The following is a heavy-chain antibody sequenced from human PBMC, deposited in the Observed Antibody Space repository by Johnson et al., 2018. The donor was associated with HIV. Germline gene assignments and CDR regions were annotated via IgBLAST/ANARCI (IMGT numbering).Heavy chain of an antibody. CDR1: GFTFDDYA. D-gene: IGHD6-19*01. V-gene: IGHV3-9*03. CDR3: ARDREYGLAWGWAFDI. CDR2: ISWNSGRI. J-gene: IGHJ3*02. Sequence: VQLVESGGGLVQPGRSLRLSCAASGFTFDDYAMQWVRQAPGKGLEWVSGISWNSGRIAYADSVKGRFTISRDNAKNSLYLQTNSLRGEDMAVYYCARDREYGLAWGWAFDIWGQGTMVTVSS.